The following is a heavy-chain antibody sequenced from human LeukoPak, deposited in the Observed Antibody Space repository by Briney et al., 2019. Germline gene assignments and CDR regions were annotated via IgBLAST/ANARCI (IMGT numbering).Heavy chain of an antibody. CDR2: IYHSGST. J-gene: IGHJ3*02. D-gene: IGHD2-2*02. Sequence: SETLSLTCAVSGGSISSSNWWSWVRQPPGKGLEWIGEIYHSGSTNYNPSLKSRVTISVDKSKNQFSLKLSSVTAADTAVYYCARDPPAAAIRGGSAFDIWGQGTMVTVSS. CDR1: GGSISSSNW. CDR3: ARDPPAAAIRGGSAFDI. V-gene: IGHV4-4*02.